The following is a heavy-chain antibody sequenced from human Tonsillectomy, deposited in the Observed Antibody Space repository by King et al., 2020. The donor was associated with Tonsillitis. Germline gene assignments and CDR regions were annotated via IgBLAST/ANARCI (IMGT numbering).Heavy chain of an antibody. J-gene: IGHJ4*02. V-gene: IGHV3-21*01. CDR2: ISSSSSYI. CDR1: GFTFSSYS. D-gene: IGHD6-6*01. Sequence: VQLVESGGGLVKPGGSLRLSCAASGFTFSSYSMNWVRQAPGKGLGWVSSISSSSSYIYYADSVKGGFTISRDNAKNSLYLQMNSLRAEDTAVYYCARTSSIAARWGPYYFDYWGQGTLVTVSS. CDR3: ARTSSIAARWGPYYFDY.